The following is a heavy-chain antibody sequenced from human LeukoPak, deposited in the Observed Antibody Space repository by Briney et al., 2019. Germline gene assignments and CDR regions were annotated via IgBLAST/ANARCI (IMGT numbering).Heavy chain of an antibody. J-gene: IGHJ4*02. V-gene: IGHV1-2*02. CDR1: GYTFTGYY. CDR3: AVLSIAAPGPFDY. Sequence: ASVKVSCKAPGYTFTGYYMHWVRQAPGQGLEWMGWINPNSGGTNYAQKFQGRVTMTRDTSISTAYMELSRLRSDDTAVYYCAVLSIAAPGPFDYWGQGTLVTVSS. CDR2: INPNSGGT. D-gene: IGHD6-13*01.